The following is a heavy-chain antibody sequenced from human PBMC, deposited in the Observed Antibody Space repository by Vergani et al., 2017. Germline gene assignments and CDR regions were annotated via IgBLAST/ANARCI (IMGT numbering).Heavy chain of an antibody. J-gene: IGHJ6*02. CDR2: LRYDGNNE. CDR3: ANSYCSSLSCYAFYGMEV. Sequence: QVQLVESGGGVVQPGGSLRLSCAASGFSFSTYGMHWVRQAPGRGLEWVAFLRYDGNNEYYGDAVKGRFIISRDNSKNMLSLEMHSLRPEDTAVYYCANSYCSSLSCYAFYGMEVWGQGTTVTVSS. CDR1: GFSFSTYG. V-gene: IGHV3-30*02. D-gene: IGHD2-2*01.